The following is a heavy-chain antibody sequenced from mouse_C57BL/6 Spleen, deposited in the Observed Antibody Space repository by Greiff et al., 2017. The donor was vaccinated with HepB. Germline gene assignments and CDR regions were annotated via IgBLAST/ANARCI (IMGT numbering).Heavy chain of an antibody. Sequence: QVTLKECGPGILQSSQTLSLSCSFSGFSLSTSGMGVSWIRQPSGKGLEWLAHIYWDDDKRYNPSLKSRLTISKDTSRNQVFLKITSVDTADTATYYCARGKLGYAMDYWGQGTSVTVSS. V-gene: IGHV8-12*01. D-gene: IGHD4-1*01. CDR3: ARGKLGYAMDY. J-gene: IGHJ4*01. CDR1: GFSLSTSGMG. CDR2: IYWDDDK.